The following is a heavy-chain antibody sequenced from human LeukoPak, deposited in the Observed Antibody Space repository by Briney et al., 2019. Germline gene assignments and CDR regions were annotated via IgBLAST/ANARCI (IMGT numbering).Heavy chain of an antibody. CDR1: GGSVSSSSYY. J-gene: IGHJ4*02. CDR2: IYYSGST. CDR3: ARVGENYYDSSGYPLN. V-gene: IGHV4-61*01. D-gene: IGHD3-22*01. Sequence: SETLSLTCTVSGGSVSSSSYYWSWIRQPPGKGLEWIGYIYYSGSTNYNPSLKSRVTISVDTSKNQFFLKLSSVTAADTAVYYCARVGENYYDSSGYPLNWGQGTLVTVSS.